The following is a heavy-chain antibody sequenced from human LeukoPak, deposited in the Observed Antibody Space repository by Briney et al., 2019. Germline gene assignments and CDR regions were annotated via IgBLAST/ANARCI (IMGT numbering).Heavy chain of an antibody. V-gene: IGHV3-66*01. D-gene: IGHD6-13*01. Sequence: PGGSLRLSCAAPGFTVSSNYMSWVRQAPGKGLEWVSVIYSGGSTYYADSVKGRFTISRDNSKNTLYLQMNSLRAEDTAVYYCARDLRSSWQNWFDPWGQGTLVTVSS. J-gene: IGHJ5*02. CDR3: ARDLRSSWQNWFDP. CDR1: GFTVSSNY. CDR2: IYSGGST.